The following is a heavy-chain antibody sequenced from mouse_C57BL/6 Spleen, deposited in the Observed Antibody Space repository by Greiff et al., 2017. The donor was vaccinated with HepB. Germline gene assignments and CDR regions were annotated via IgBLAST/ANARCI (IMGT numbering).Heavy chain of an antibody. V-gene: IGHV1-62-2*01. J-gene: IGHJ3*01. D-gene: IGHD2-4*01. CDR2: FYPGSGSI. Sequence: QVQLKESGAELVKPGASVKLSCKASGYTFTEYTIHWVKQRSGQGLEWIGWFYPGSGSIKYNEKFKDKATLTADKSSSTVYMELSRLTSEDSAVYFCARHEEVYYEYDEGAWFAYWGQGTLVTVSA. CDR1: GYTFTEYT. CDR3: ARHEEVYYEYDEGAWFAY.